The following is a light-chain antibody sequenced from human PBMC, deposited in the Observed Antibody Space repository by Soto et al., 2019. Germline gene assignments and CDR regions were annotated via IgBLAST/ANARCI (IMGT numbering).Light chain of an antibody. J-gene: IGKJ4*01. CDR2: EAS. CDR3: QQYNTFLT. Sequence: IQMTHSPTTLSASVLDRVTITFRASHSIIKWLAWYQQKPGKAPNLLIYEASTLQSGVPSRFSGSGSGTEFTLTISSLQPDDSATYYCQQYNTFLTFGGGTKVDIK. V-gene: IGKV1-5*03. CDR1: HSIIKW.